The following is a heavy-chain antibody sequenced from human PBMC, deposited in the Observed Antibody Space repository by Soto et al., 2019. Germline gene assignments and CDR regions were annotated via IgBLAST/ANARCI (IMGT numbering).Heavy chain of an antibody. V-gene: IGHV4-31*03. CDR3: ARGVMAYSSSPDWYFDL. J-gene: IGHJ2*01. D-gene: IGHD6-6*01. Sequence: PSETLSLTCTVSGGSISSGGYYFICIRQGPWRGLELIGYIYYSGSTYYNPSLKSRVTISVDTSKNQFSLKLSSVTAADTAVYYCARGVMAYSSSPDWYFDLWGRGTLVTVSS. CDR2: IYYSGST. CDR1: GGSISSGGYY.